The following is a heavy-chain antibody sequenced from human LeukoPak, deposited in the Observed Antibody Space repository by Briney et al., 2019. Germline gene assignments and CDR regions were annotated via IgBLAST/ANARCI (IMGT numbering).Heavy chain of an antibody. D-gene: IGHD3-22*01. J-gene: IGHJ4*02. CDR3: ATGVPYDSSGCYYLDY. CDR1: GYTLTELS. Sequence: ASVKVSCKVSGYTLTELSMHWVRQAPGKGLEWMGGFDPEDGETIYAQKFQGRVTMTEDTSTDTAYMELSSLRSEDTAVYYCATGVPYDSSGCYYLDYWGQGTLVTVSS. V-gene: IGHV1-24*01. CDR2: FDPEDGET.